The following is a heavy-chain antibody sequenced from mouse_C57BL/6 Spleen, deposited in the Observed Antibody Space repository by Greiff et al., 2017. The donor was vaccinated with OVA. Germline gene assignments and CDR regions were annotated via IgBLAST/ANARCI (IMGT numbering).Heavy chain of an antibody. CDR2: ISSGGSYT. CDR3: ARHYYGSSLNYARDY. D-gene: IGHD1-1*01. J-gene: IGHJ4*01. CDR1: GFTFSSYG. Sequence: EVKLMESGGDLVKPGGSLKLSCAASGFTFSSYGMSWVRQTPDKRLEWVATISSGGSYTYYPDSVKGRFPISRDNAKNTRYLQMSSLKSEDTAMYYCARHYYGSSLNYARDYWGQGTSVTVSS. V-gene: IGHV5-6*01.